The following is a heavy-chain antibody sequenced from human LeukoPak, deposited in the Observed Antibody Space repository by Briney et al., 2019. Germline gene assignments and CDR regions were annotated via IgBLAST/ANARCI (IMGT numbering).Heavy chain of an antibody. V-gene: IGHV4-59*08. D-gene: IGHD4-17*01. CDR2: IYYSGST. CDR3: ARPNHGDLVYFDY. J-gene: IGHJ4*02. CDR1: GGSISSYY. Sequence: SETLSLTCTVSGGSISSYYWSWIRQPPGKGLELIGYIYYSGSTNYNPSLKSRVTISVDTSKDQFSLKLSSVTAADTAVYYCARPNHGDLVYFDYWGQGTLVTVSS.